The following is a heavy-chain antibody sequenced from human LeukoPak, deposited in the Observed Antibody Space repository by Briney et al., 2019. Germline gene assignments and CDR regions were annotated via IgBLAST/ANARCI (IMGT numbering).Heavy chain of an antibody. J-gene: IGHJ4*02. CDR1: GYTFTGYY. V-gene: IGHV1-2*02. CDR2: INPNSGGT. CDR3: ATCSGGSCYLFDY. D-gene: IGHD2-15*01. Sequence: ASVTVSCKASGYTFTGYYMHWVRQAPGQGLEWMGWINPNSGGTNYAQKFQGRVTMTRDTSISTAYMELSRLRSDDTAVYYCATCSGGSCYLFDYWGQGTLVTVSS.